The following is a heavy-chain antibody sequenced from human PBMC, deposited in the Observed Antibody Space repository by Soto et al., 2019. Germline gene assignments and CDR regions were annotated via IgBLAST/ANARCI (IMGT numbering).Heavy chain of an antibody. D-gene: IGHD4-4*01. Sequence: PGGSLRLSCAAPGFTFSSYGMHWVRQAPGKGLEWVAVIWYDGSNKYYADSVKGRFTISRDNSKNTLYLQMNSLRAEDTAVYYCASTTVTTGPYYYYYMDVWGKGTTVTVSS. CDR2: IWYDGSNK. J-gene: IGHJ6*03. V-gene: IGHV3-33*01. CDR1: GFTFSSYG. CDR3: ASTTVTTGPYYYYYMDV.